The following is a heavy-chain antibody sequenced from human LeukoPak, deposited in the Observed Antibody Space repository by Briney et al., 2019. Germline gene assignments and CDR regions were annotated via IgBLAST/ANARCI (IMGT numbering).Heavy chain of an antibody. V-gene: IGHV3-7*05. Sequence: GGSLRLSCAVSTFTFSTYWMTWVRQAPGKGLEWVAHINEDGSDKYYVDSVTGRFSISRDNTKNSLYLQMSSLRAEDTAVYYCATWSNAWEFDYWGQGTLVSVSS. D-gene: IGHD1-26*01. CDR1: TFTFSTYW. CDR2: INEDGSDK. J-gene: IGHJ4*02. CDR3: ATWSNAWEFDY.